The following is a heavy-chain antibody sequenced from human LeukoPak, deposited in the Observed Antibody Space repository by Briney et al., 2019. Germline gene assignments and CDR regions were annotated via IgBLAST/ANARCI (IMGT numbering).Heavy chain of an antibody. CDR1: GGSISGYY. V-gene: IGHV4-4*07. D-gene: IGHD5-18*01. J-gene: IGHJ4*02. CDR2: IYTSGST. CDR3: ARDTVPYTYGYGFDY. Sequence: SETLSLTCTVSGGSISGYYWSWIRQPAGKGLEWIGRIYTSGSTNYNPSLKSRVTISLDTSKNQISLRLSSVTAADTAVYYCARDTVPYTYGYGFDYWGQGTLVTVSS.